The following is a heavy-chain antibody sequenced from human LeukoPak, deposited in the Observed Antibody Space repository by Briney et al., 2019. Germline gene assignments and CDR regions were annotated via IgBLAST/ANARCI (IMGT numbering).Heavy chain of an antibody. Sequence: ASVKVSCKASGYTFTSYDINWVRQATGQGLEWMGWMNPNSGNTGYAQKFQGRVTITRNTSISTAYMELSSLRSEDTAVYYCAKDRRYDFWSGYYWDYWGQGTLVTVSS. D-gene: IGHD3-3*01. CDR3: AKDRRYDFWSGYYWDY. CDR1: GYTFTSYD. J-gene: IGHJ4*02. V-gene: IGHV1-8*03. CDR2: MNPNSGNT.